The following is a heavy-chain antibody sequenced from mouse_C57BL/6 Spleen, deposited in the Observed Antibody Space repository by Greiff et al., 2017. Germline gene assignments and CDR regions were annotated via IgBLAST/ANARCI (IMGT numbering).Heavy chain of an antibody. CDR2: ISDGGSYT. Sequence: EVQGVESGGGLVKPGGSLKLSCAASGFTFSSYAMSWVRQTPEKRLEWVATISDGGSYTYYPDNVKGRFTISRDNAKNNLYLQMSHLKSEDTAMYYCARDPTEGYAMDYWGQGTSVTVSS. J-gene: IGHJ4*01. CDR1: GFTFSSYA. D-gene: IGHD1-1*01. V-gene: IGHV5-4*01. CDR3: ARDPTEGYAMDY.